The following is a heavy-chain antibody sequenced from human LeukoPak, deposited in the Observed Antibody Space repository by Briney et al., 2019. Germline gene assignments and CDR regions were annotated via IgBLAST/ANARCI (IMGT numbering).Heavy chain of an antibody. CDR1: GFTFSSYD. J-gene: IGHJ4*02. Sequence: GGSLRLSCAASGFTFSSYDMTWVRQAPGKGLEWVSGISGSGGYTRYADSVKGRFTISRDNSKNTLYLQMNSLRAEDTAVYYCAKPRSGWYPFDYWGQGTLVTVSS. CDR2: ISGSGGYT. CDR3: AKPRSGWYPFDY. D-gene: IGHD6-19*01. V-gene: IGHV3-23*01.